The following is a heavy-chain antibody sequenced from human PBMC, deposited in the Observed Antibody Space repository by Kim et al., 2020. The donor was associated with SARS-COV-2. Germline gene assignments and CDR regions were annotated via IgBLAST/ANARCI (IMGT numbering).Heavy chain of an antibody. D-gene: IGHD2-2*01. V-gene: IGHV1-2*06. CDR3: ARVRRYCSSTSCYYFDY. Sequence: ASVKVSCKASGYTFTGYYMHWVRQAPGQGLEWMGRINPNSGGTNYAQKFQGRVTMTRDTSISTAYMELSRLRSDDTAVYYCARVRRYCSSTSCYYFDYWGQGTLVTVSS. CDR1: GYTFTGYY. J-gene: IGHJ4*02. CDR2: INPNSGGT.